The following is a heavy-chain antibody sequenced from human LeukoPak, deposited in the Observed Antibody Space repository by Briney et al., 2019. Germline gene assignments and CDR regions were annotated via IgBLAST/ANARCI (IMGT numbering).Heavy chain of an antibody. Sequence: GGSLRLSCAASGFTFSSYAMHWVRQAPGKGLEWVAVISYDGSNKYYADSVKGRFTISRDNSKNTLYLQMNSLRAEDTAVYYCAKDGTVTPHYWGQGTLVTVSS. V-gene: IGHV3-30*04. CDR1: GFTFSSYA. J-gene: IGHJ4*02. D-gene: IGHD4-17*01. CDR3: AKDGTVTPHY. CDR2: ISYDGSNK.